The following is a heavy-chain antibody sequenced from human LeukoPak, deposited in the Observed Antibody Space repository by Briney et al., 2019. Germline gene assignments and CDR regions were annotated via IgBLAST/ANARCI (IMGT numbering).Heavy chain of an antibody. CDR1: GYTFTYRY. V-gene: IGHV1-45*02. CDR2: ITPFNGNT. J-gene: IGHJ3*02. Sequence: GASVKVSCRASGYTFTYRYLHWVRQAPGQAREWMGWITPFNGNTNYAQKFQDRVTITRDRSMSTAYMELSSLRSEDTAMYYCARSSHYYDSSGYSDAFDIWGQGTMVTVSS. CDR3: ARSSHYYDSSGYSDAFDI. D-gene: IGHD3-22*01.